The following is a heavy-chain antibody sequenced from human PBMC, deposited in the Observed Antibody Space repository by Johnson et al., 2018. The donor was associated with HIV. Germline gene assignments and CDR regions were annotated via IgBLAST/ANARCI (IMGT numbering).Heavy chain of an antibody. Sequence: VQLVESGGDLVKPGGSLRLSCAASGFTFTYAWMSWVRRAPGKGLEWVGRIKSRTDGGTTDYTAPVKGRFTISRENAKNSLYLQMNSLRAGDTAVYYCARGGIAALSDAFDIWGQGTMVTVSS. D-gene: IGHD6-13*01. V-gene: IGHV3-15*01. J-gene: IGHJ3*02. CDR1: GFTFTYAW. CDR2: IKSRTDGGTT. CDR3: ARGGIAALSDAFDI.